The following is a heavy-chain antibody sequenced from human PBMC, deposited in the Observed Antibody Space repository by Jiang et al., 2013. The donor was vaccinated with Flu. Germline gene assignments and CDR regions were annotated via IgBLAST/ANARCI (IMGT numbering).Heavy chain of an antibody. CDR2: IMPIFGTT. V-gene: IGHV1-69*06. CDR3: ARGTEDLWSSPPSYYFYYGMDV. D-gene: IGHD3-10*01. Sequence: SGAEVKKPGSSMKVSCKASGGTFSNYAISWVRQAPGQGLEWMGGIMPIFGTTNYAQKFQDRGTITADKSTGTVYMELSGLRSEDTAVYYCARGTEDLWSSPPSYYFYYGMDVWGQGTTVTVSS. CDR1: GGTFSNYA. J-gene: IGHJ6*02.